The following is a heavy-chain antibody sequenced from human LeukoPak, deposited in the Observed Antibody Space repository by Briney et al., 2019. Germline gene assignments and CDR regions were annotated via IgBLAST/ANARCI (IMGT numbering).Heavy chain of an antibody. CDR1: GFAFSTYA. Sequence: PGGSLRLSCAASGFAFSTYAMSWVRQAPGKGLEWVSAISGSGGSTYYADSVKGRFTISRDNSKNTLYLQMNSLRAEDTAVYYCAKEGEDGYSYFDYWGQGTLVTVSS. J-gene: IGHJ4*02. D-gene: IGHD5-24*01. CDR3: AKEGEDGYSYFDY. CDR2: ISGSGGST. V-gene: IGHV3-23*01.